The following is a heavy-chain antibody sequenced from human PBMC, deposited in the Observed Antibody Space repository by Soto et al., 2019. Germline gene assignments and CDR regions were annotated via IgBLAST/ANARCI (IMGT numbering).Heavy chain of an antibody. J-gene: IGHJ2*01. Sequence: QVQLVQSGAEVKKPGAAVKVSCKASGYTFTSYGISWVRQAPGQGLEWMGWISAYNGNTNYAQKLQGRVTMTTDTSTSTAYMEMRSRRSEDTAVNSCARESYILESWWYFDLWGRGTLVTVSS. D-gene: IGHD2-2*02. CDR3: ARESYILESWWYFDL. CDR2: ISAYNGNT. CDR1: GYTFTSYG. V-gene: IGHV1-18*01.